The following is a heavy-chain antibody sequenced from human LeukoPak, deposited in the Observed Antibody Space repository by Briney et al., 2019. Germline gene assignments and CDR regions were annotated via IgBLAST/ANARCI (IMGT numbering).Heavy chain of an antibody. V-gene: IGHV3-23*01. CDR1: GFTSSSYA. CDR3: AKYYYDSSGYYPLFDY. D-gene: IGHD3-22*01. J-gene: IGHJ4*02. Sequence: GGSLRLSCAASGFTSSSYAMSWVRQAPGKGLEWVSAISGSGGSTYYADSVKGRFTISRDNSKNTLYLQMNSLRAEDTAVYYCAKYYYDSSGYYPLFDYWGQGTLVTVSS. CDR2: ISGSGGST.